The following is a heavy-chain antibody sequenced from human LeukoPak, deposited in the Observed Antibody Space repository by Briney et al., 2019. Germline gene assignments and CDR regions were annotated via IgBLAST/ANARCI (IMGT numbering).Heavy chain of an antibody. D-gene: IGHD3-22*01. J-gene: IGHJ4*02. CDR3: ATGGYSYFDY. V-gene: IGHV4-39*01. CDR1: GGSISSSSYY. CDR2: IYYSGST. Sequence: SETLSLTCTVSGGSISSSSYYGGWIRQPPGKGLEWIGSIYYSGSTYYNPSLKSRVTISVDTSKNQFSLKLSSVTAADTAVYYCATGGYSYFDYWGQGTLVTVSS.